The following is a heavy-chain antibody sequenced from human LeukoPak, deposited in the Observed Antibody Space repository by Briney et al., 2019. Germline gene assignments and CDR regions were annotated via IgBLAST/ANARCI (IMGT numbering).Heavy chain of an antibody. CDR2: IYSGGST. J-gene: IGHJ5*02. CDR3: ATEVSGSGGFDP. CDR1: GFTVSSNY. D-gene: IGHD3-10*01. Sequence: SGGSLRLSCAASGFTVSSNYISWVRQAPGKGLEWVSVIYSGGSTYYADSVKGRFTISRDASKNTLYLQMNSLRADDTAVYYCATEVSGSGGFDPWGQGTLVTVSS. V-gene: IGHV3-66*01.